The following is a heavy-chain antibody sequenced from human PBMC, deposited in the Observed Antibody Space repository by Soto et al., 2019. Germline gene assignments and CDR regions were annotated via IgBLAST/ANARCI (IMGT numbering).Heavy chain of an antibody. D-gene: IGHD1-26*01. CDR1: GGTFSSYA. CDR2: ISPIFGTA. CDR3: ARGATLRIVGATGLDY. J-gene: IGHJ4*02. Sequence: QVQLVQSGAEVKKPGSSVKVSCKASGGTFSSYAISWVRQAPGQGLEWMGGISPIFGTANYAQKFRGRVTITADESTSTAYMELSSLRSEDTAVYYCARGATLRIVGATGLDYWGQGTLVTVSS. V-gene: IGHV1-69*01.